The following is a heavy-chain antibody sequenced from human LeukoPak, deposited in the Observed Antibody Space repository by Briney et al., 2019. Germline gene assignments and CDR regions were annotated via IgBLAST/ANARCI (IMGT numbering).Heavy chain of an antibody. J-gene: IGHJ4*02. Sequence: SETLSLTCTVSAGSTSSFFWSWIRQPPGKGLEWIGSIHYTGTTNYNPSLESRVTISSDTSKNQFSLNLTFVTAADTAIYYCARQKGSRLDYWGQGTLVTVSS. CDR3: ARQKGSRLDY. CDR1: AGSTSSFF. CDR2: IHYTGTT. D-gene: IGHD5-12*01. V-gene: IGHV4-59*08.